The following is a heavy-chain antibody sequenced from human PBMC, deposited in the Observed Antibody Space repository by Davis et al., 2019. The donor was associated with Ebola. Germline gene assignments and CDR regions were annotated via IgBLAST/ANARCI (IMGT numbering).Heavy chain of an antibody. Sequence: ASVKVSCKASGYTFTSYGISWVRQAPGQGLEWMGWITPNSGYTGSAQKFQGRVTMTRNTSINTAYIELSGLTSEDTALYFCARGQIGYSGRFRFDSWGQGTLVTVSS. CDR2: ITPNSGYT. CDR3: ARGQIGYSGRFRFDS. J-gene: IGHJ4*02. D-gene: IGHD5-12*01. CDR1: GYTFTSYG. V-gene: IGHV1-8*02.